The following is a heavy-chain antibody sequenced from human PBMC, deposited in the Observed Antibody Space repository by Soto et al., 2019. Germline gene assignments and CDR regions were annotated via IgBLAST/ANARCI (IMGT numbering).Heavy chain of an antibody. D-gene: IGHD3-10*01. J-gene: IGHJ3*01. V-gene: IGHV4-59*01. CDR2: IYYSGST. CDR3: ARRYGSAFDF. CDR1: GGSISSYY. Sequence: QVQLQESGPGLVKPSETLSLTCTVSGGSISSYYWSWIRQPPGKGLEWIGYIYYSGSTNYNPSLKSRATMSVDTSKNPFSLKLTSVTAADTAVYYCARRYGSAFDFWGQGTMVTVSS.